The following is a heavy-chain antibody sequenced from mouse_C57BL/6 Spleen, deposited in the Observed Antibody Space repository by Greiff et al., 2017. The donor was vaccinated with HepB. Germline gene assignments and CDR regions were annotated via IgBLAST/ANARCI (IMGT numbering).Heavy chain of an antibody. CDR2: IWSGGST. CDR1: GFSLTSYG. Sequence: VKLMESGPGLVQPSQSLSITCTVSGFSLTSYGVHWVRQSPGKGLEWLGVIWSGGSTDYNAAFISRLSISKDNSNSQVFFKMNSLQADDTAIYYCARSGYCSSYDYFDYWGQGTTLTVSS. V-gene: IGHV2-2*01. CDR3: ARSGYCSSYDYFDY. J-gene: IGHJ2*01. D-gene: IGHD1-1*01.